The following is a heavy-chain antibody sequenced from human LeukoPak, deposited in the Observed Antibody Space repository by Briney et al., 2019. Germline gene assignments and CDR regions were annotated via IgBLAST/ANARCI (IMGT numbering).Heavy chain of an antibody. CDR1: GGSISSSSYY. CDR2: IYYSGST. V-gene: IGHV4-39*07. J-gene: IGHJ4*02. D-gene: IGHD2-15*01. CDR3: ARGNCGGGTCSSDY. Sequence: SETLSLTCTVSGGSISSSSYYWGWIRQPPGKGLEWIGSIYYSGSTYYNPSLKSRVTISVDTSKNQFSLKLSSVTPEDTAVYYCARGNCGGGTCSSDYWGQGTLVTVSS.